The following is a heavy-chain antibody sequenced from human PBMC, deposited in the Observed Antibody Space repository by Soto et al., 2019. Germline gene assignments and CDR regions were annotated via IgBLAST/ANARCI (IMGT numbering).Heavy chain of an antibody. V-gene: IGHV3-33*01. CDR2: IWYDGSNK. J-gene: IGHJ3*02. CDR1: GFTFSSYG. D-gene: IGHD5-12*01. Sequence: QVQLVESGGGVVQPGRSLRLSCAASGFTFSSYGMHWVRQAPGKGLEWVAVIWYDGSNKYYADSVKGRFTISRDNSKNTLDLQMNSLRAEDTAVYYCARGGYNGYGVGRWTFDIWGQGTMVTVSS. CDR3: ARGGYNGYGVGRWTFDI.